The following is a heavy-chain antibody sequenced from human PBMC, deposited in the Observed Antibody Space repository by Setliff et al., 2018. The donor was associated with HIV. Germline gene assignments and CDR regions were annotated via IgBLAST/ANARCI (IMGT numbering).Heavy chain of an antibody. CDR3: ARGRFYRDFSDSLLDS. CDR2: TYKNGST. V-gene: IGHV4-31*03. Sequence: PSETLSLTCSVAGGSIGSDGYFWNWIRQHPGKGLEWIGCTYKNGSTLNNPSLESRLIMSVDPSENQFSLKLRSTTAADTAVYYCARGRFYRDFSDSLLDSWGQGALVTVSS. J-gene: IGHJ4*02. CDR1: GGSIGSDGYF. D-gene: IGHD3-16*02.